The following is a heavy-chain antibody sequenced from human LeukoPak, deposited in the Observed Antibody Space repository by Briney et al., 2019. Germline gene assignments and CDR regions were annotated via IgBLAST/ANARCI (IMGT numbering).Heavy chain of an antibody. V-gene: IGHV3-74*01. CDR3: ATGTLSSGYDYPIDY. CDR2: IHSDGSIT. Sequence: PGGSLRLSCAASGFTLSSYSMHWVRQAPGKGLVWVSRIHSDGSITNHADSVKGRFTISRDNAKNTLYLQMNSLRAEDTAVYYCATGTLSSGYDYPIDYWGQGTLVTVSS. CDR1: GFTLSSYS. D-gene: IGHD5-12*01. J-gene: IGHJ4*02.